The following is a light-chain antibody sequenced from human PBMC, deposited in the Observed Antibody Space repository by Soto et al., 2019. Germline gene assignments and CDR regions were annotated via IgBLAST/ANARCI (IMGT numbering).Light chain of an antibody. CDR2: NTN. CDR3: VLYVDTSIWV. J-gene: IGLJ3*02. CDR1: SGSVFTSYY. V-gene: IGLV8-61*01. Sequence: QTVVTQEPSFSVSPGGTVTLTCGLSSGSVFTSYYPSWYQQTPGQAPRTLIYNTNTRSSGVPDRFSGSILGNKAALTITGAQADDESDYYCVLYVDTSIWVFGGGTKLTVL.